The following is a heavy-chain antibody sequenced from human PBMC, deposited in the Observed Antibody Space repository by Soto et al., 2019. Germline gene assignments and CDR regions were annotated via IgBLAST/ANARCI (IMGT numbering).Heavy chain of an antibody. J-gene: IGHJ4*02. D-gene: IGHD3-3*01. Sequence: SVKVSCKASGCSFGNSAINWVRQTPGQGLEWLGGFIPVYRTLDYAQKFQGRVTITADESTGTAYMTLSSLASDDTAVYYCATGVIWIGYFTVDSWGQGTRVTVSS. CDR2: FIPVYRTL. CDR3: ATGVIWIGYFTVDS. V-gene: IGHV1-69*13. CDR1: GCSFGNSA.